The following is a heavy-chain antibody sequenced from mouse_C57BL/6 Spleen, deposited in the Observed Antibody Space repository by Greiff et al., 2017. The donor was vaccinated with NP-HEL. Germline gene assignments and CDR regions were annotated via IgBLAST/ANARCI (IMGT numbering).Heavy chain of an antibody. J-gene: IGHJ1*03. V-gene: IGHV1-64*01. Sequence: QVQLKQPGAELVKPGASVKLSCKASGYTFTSYWMHWVKQRPGQGLEWIGMIHPNSGSTNYNEKFKSKATLTVDKSSSTAYMQLSSLTSEDSAVYYCARGGYYGNYVGYFDVWGTGTTVTVSS. D-gene: IGHD2-1*01. CDR2: IHPNSGST. CDR1: GYTFTSYW. CDR3: ARGGYYGNYVGYFDV.